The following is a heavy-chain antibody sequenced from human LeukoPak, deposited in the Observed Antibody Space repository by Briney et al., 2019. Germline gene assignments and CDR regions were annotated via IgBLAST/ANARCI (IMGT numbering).Heavy chain of an antibody. CDR1: GFTVSSNY. Sequence: PGGSLRLSCAASGFTVSSNYMSWVRQAPGKGLEWVSVIYSGGSTYYADSVKGRFTISRDNSKNTLYLQMNSLRAEDTAVYYCAGWAVTTFNDAFDIWGQGTMVTVSS. D-gene: IGHD4-17*01. J-gene: IGHJ3*02. CDR2: IYSGGST. CDR3: AGWAVTTFNDAFDI. V-gene: IGHV3-53*01.